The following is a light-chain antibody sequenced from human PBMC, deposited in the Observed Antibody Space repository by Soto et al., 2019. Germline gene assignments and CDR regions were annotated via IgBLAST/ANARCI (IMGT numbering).Light chain of an antibody. Sequence: QSVLTQPPSVSGAPGQRVTISCTGSSSNIGAGYDVHWYQQLPGTAPKLLIYGNNNRPSGVSDRFSGSKSGTSASLAITGLQAEDEAHYYCQSYDNRRSESRVFGGGTKLTVL. CDR2: GNN. CDR1: SSNIGAGYD. J-gene: IGLJ3*02. CDR3: QSYDNRRSESRV. V-gene: IGLV1-40*01.